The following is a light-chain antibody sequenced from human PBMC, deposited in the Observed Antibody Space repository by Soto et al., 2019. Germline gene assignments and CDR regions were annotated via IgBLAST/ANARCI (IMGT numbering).Light chain of an antibody. CDR2: GAS. J-gene: IGKJ3*01. CDR1: QSVGRD. CDR3: QQYNTWPPT. Sequence: EIVMTQSPATLSVSPGEGATLSCRASQSVGRDLAWYQQKPGQAPRLLIYGASTRATGIPARFTGSGSGTDFTLAINSLQSEGFAVYWCQQYNTWPPTFGPGTTVDIK. V-gene: IGKV3-15*01.